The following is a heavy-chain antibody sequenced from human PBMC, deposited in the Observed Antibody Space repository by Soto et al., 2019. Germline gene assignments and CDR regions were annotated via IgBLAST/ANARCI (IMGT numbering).Heavy chain of an antibody. V-gene: IGHV1-3*01. CDR1: GYTFTSYA. J-gene: IGHJ2*01. CDR3: ARDSVAVAPTPRWYFDL. D-gene: IGHD6-19*01. CDR2: INAGNGNT. Sequence: KGSEASVKVSCKASGYTFTSYAMHWVRQAPGQRLEWMGWINAGNGNTKYSQKFQGRVTITRDTSASTAYMELSSLRSEDTAVYYCARDSVAVAPTPRWYFDLWGRGTLVTVSS.